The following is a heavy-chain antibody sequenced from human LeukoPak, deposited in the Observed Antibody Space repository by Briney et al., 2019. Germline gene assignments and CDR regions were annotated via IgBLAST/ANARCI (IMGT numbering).Heavy chain of an antibody. V-gene: IGHV3-53*01. CDR1: GFTVSSNY. CDR2: IYSGGST. J-gene: IGHJ4*02. CDR3: ARRAGAYSHPYDY. D-gene: IGHD4/OR15-4a*01. Sequence: GGSLRLSCAASGFTVSSNYMSWVRQAPGKGLEWVSVIYSGGSTYYADSVKGRFTISRDNSRNTLYLHMNSLRAEDTAVYYCARRAGAYSHPYDYWGQGTLVTVSS.